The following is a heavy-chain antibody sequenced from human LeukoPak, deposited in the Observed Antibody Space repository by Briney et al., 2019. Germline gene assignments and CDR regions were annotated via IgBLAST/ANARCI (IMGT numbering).Heavy chain of an antibody. J-gene: IGHJ5*02. CDR1: GGSISSSSYY. CDR2: IYYSGST. CDR3: ARHSADYGDFSNWFDP. D-gene: IGHD4-17*01. Sequence: PSETLSLTCTVSGGSISSSSYYWGWIRQPPGKGLEWIGRIYYSGSTYHNPSLKSRVTISVDTSKNQFSLKLSSVTAADTAVYYCARHSADYGDFSNWFDPWGQGTLVTVSS. V-gene: IGHV4-39*01.